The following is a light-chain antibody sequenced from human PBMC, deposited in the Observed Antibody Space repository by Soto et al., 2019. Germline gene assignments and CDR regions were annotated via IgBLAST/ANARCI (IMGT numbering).Light chain of an antibody. J-gene: IGLJ1*01. CDR1: SSDIGAYDL. Sequence: QAARTQPASVSCTPGQSITIYYSGTSSDIGAYDLVSWYQQHPGRAPKLIIYEVSHRFSGLSYRFSGSKSGNTASLTISGLQAEDEGDYYCTSFAPGRIYVFGSGTKVTVL. CDR2: EVS. CDR3: TSFAPGRIYV. V-gene: IGLV2-14*03.